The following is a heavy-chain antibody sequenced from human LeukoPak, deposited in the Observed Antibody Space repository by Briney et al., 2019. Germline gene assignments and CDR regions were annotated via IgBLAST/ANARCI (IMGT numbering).Heavy chain of an antibody. J-gene: IGHJ4*02. CDR2: IYYSGST. CDR1: GGSISSSSYY. CDR3: ARVRIVVVPAALCYYFDY. V-gene: IGHV4-39*07. Sequence: SETLSLTCTVSGGSISSSSYYWGWIRQPPGKGLEWIGSIYYSGSTYYNPSLKSRVTISVDTSKNQFSLKLSSVTAADTAVYYCARVRIVVVPAALCYYFDYWGQGTLVTVSS. D-gene: IGHD2-2*01.